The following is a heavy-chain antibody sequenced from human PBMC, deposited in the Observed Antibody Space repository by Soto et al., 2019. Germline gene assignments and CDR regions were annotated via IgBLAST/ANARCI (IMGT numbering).Heavy chain of an antibody. CDR2: IYPSGSS. CDR3: GSAMTQAAFDS. CDR1: VGSISRGGHY. Sequence: LSLTCPVSVGSISRGGHYWNWIRQRPGKVLEWIGYIYPSGSSYYKPSLRNRVSISVDTPKNQVSLQLTSVTAADTAVYYCGSAMTQAAFDSLGQGALVVVSS. J-gene: IGHJ4*02. V-gene: IGHV4-31*03.